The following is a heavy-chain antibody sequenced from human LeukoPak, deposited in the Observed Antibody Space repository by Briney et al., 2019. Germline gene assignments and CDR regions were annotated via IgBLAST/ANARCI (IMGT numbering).Heavy chain of an antibody. CDR3: AKDSPWFDP. Sequence: GGSLRLSCAASGFTFSSYEMNWVRQAPGKGLEWASYISSSGSTIYYADSVKGRFTISRDNSKNTLYLRMNSLRAEDTAVYYCAKDSPWFDPWGQGTLVTVSS. CDR2: ISSSGSTI. CDR1: GFTFSSYE. V-gene: IGHV3-48*03. J-gene: IGHJ5*02.